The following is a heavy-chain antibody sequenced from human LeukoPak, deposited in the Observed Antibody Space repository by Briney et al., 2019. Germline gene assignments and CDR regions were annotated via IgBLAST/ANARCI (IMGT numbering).Heavy chain of an antibody. CDR3: ASDIVATSGDF. J-gene: IGHJ4*02. CDR2: ITSSGDDI. Sequence: GGSLRLSCAASGFTFGDYYMSWIRQAPGKGLEWVAYITSSGDDIYYADSVKGRFTISRDNAKNALFLRMSSLRVEDTATYYCASDIVATSGDFWGQGTLVSVSS. V-gene: IGHV3-11*01. CDR1: GFTFGDYY. D-gene: IGHD5-12*01.